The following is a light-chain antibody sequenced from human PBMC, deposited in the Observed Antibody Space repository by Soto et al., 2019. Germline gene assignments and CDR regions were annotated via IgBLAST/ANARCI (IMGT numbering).Light chain of an antibody. CDR2: GAF. J-gene: IGKJ1*01. CDR3: QQYDRSGA. Sequence: VLTQSPGTLSPSQRERANHCRWASQSVSNNYLAWYQQKPGQAPRLLIYGAFNRATGIPDKVCGSGFATDLPLPISSLGPGECAVQKCQQYDRSGAFGQGTKVDIK. CDR1: QSVSNNY. V-gene: IGKV3-20*01.